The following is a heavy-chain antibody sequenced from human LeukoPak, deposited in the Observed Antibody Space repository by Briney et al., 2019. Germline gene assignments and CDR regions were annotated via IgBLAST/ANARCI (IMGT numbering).Heavy chain of an antibody. J-gene: IGHJ4*02. V-gene: IGHV3-66*01. D-gene: IGHD6-13*01. CDR1: GFTVSSNY. CDR3: ARDSRPSSSWYYFDY. Sequence: GGSLRLSCAASGFTVSSNYMSWVRQAPGKGLEWVSVIYSGGSTYYADSVKGRFSISRDNSKNTLYLQMNSLRAEDTAVCYCARDSRPSSSWYYFDYWGQGTLVTVSS. CDR2: IYSGGST.